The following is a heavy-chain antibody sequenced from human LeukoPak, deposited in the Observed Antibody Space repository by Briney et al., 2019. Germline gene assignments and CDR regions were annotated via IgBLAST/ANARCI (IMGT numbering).Heavy chain of an antibody. CDR2: IVPLLGTA. Sequence: ASVKVSCKSSGGTFTNNYAISWVRQAPGQGLEWMGGIVPLLGTANSAHRFQARVTFTADKSTHTDYMELSSLRSEDTAIYYCARGDFDDDHDDYRTLQYWGQGTLIVVS. CDR3: ARGDFDDDHDDYRTLQY. V-gene: IGHV1-69*10. CDR1: GGTFTNNYA. J-gene: IGHJ4*02. D-gene: IGHD4-17*01.